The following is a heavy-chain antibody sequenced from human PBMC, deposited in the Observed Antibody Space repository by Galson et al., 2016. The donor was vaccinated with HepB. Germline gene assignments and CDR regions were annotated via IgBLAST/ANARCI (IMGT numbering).Heavy chain of an antibody. CDR3: TTSSTRGYTYGPSAY. V-gene: IGHV3-15*01. J-gene: IGHJ4*02. Sequence: SLRLSCAASGFTFSRAWMSWVRQAPGKGLEWVGRVKSYTDGGTTDYAAPMKGRFSLSRDESNSRLYLQMNSLKTEDTAVYYCTTSSTRGYTYGPSAYWGRGTLVAVSS. D-gene: IGHD5-18*01. CDR1: GFTFSRAW. CDR2: VKSYTDGGTT.